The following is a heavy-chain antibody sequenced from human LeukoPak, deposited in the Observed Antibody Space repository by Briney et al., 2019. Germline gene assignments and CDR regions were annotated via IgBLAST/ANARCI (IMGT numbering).Heavy chain of an antibody. V-gene: IGHV3-30*04. Sequence: PGRSLRLSCAASGFTFSSYAMHWVRQAPGKGLEWVAVISYDGGNKYYAGSVKGRFTISRDNSKNTLYLQMNSLRAEDTAVYYCARGGWELLLYAFDIWGQGTMVTVSS. D-gene: IGHD1-26*01. J-gene: IGHJ3*02. CDR1: GFTFSSYA. CDR2: ISYDGGNK. CDR3: ARGGWELLLYAFDI.